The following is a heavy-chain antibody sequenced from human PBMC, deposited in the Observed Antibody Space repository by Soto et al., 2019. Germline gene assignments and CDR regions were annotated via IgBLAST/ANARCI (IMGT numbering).Heavy chain of an antibody. CDR2: IKSKTDGGTT. Sequence: EVQLVESGGGLVKPGGSLRLSCAASGFTFSNAWMSWVRQAPGKGLDCVGRIKSKTDGGTTDYAAPVKGRFTISRDDSKNTLYLQMNSLKTEETDVYYCTTDPNWSRGVIVMSNWFDPWGQVTLVTVSS. J-gene: IGHJ5*02. CDR1: GFTFSNAW. D-gene: IGHD3-16*02. CDR3: TTDPNWSRGVIVMSNWFDP. V-gene: IGHV3-15*01.